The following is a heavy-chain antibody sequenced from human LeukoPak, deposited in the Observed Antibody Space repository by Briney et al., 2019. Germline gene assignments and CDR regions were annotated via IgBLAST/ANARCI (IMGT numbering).Heavy chain of an antibody. D-gene: IGHD2-15*01. Sequence: PSETLSLTCTVSGGSISSSSYYWGWIRQPPGKGLEWIESIYYSGSTYYNPSLKSRVTISVDTSKNQFSLKLSSVTAADMAVYYCARAGLFVVVAALDYWGQGTLVTVSS. CDR2: IYYSGST. V-gene: IGHV4-39*07. CDR1: GGSISSSSYY. CDR3: ARAGLFVVVAALDY. J-gene: IGHJ4*02.